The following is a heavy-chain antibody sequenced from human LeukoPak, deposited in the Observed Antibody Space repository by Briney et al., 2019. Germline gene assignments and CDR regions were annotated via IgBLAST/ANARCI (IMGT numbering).Heavy chain of an antibody. J-gene: IGHJ4*02. CDR2: INPNSGGT. V-gene: IGHV1-2*06. CDR3: ARDMVTMVRGVNQLGY. D-gene: IGHD3-10*01. Sequence: ASVKVSCKASGYTFTGYYMHWVRQAPGQGLEWVGRINPNSGGTNYAHKVQGRFTMTRDTSISTAYMELSRLRSDDTAVYYCARDMVTMVRGVNQLGYWGQGTLVTVSS. CDR1: GYTFTGYY.